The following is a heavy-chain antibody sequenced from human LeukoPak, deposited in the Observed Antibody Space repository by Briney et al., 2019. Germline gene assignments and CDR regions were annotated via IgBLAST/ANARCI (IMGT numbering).Heavy chain of an antibody. Sequence: SGTLSLTCAVSGGSISSSNWWSRVRQPPGKGLEWIGEIYHSGSSNYNPSLKSRVTISLDKSKNQFSLNLSSVTAADMAVYYCARSGSGSYYLAYWGQGTLVTVSS. V-gene: IGHV4-4*02. CDR3: ARSGSGSYYLAY. D-gene: IGHD3-10*01. CDR2: IYHSGSS. CDR1: GGSISSSNW. J-gene: IGHJ4*02.